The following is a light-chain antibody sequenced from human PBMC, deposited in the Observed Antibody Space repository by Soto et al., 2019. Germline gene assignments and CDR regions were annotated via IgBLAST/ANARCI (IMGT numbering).Light chain of an antibody. CDR3: QHYNSLPFT. CDR1: QDITNY. J-gene: IGKJ2*01. CDR2: AAS. V-gene: IGKV1-33*01. Sequence: DIQMTQSPSTLSASVGDRVTITCQASQDITNYLNWYQQKPGRGPKLLIYAASNLKTGVPSRFSGGGSGTDFTFTISRLQPDDIATYFCQHYNSLPFTFGQGTKLEMK.